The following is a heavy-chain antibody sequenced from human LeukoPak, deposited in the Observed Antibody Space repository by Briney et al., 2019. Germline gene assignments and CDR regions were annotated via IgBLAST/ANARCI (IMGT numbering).Heavy chain of an antibody. CDR1: GYTFTDYY. CDR3: ARGPSSGSFDY. D-gene: IGHD6-6*01. CDR2: INPDSGDT. Sequence: ASVKVSCKVSGYTFTDYYMHWLRQAPGQGPEWMGWINPDSGDTNCAQKFQGRVTMTRDTSITTAYMELSRLRSDDTAVYYCARGPSSGSFDYWGQGTLVTVSS. V-gene: IGHV1-2*02. J-gene: IGHJ4*02.